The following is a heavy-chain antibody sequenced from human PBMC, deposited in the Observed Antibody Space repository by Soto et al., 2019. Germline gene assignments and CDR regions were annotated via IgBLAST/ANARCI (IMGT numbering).Heavy chain of an antibody. V-gene: IGHV3-9*01. CDR3: AKDMAGILWFSAFDI. J-gene: IGHJ3*02. CDR2: ISWNSGSI. Sequence: VRLVESGGGLVQPGRSLRLSCAASGFTFDDYAMHWVRQAPGKGLEWVSGISWNSGSIGYADSVKGRFTISRDNAKNSLYLQMNSLRAEDTALYYCAKDMAGILWFSAFDIWGQGTMVTVSS. CDR1: GFTFDDYA. D-gene: IGHD2-21*01.